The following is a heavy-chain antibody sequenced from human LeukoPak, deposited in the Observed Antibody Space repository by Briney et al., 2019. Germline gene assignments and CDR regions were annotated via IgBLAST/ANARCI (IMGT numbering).Heavy chain of an antibody. CDR3: ARGGSYLSAFDI. V-gene: IGHV3-53*03. CDR2: IYSGGST. D-gene: IGHD1-26*01. CDR1: GGPIRTYQ. J-gene: IGHJ3*02. Sequence: AETLSLTCTVSGGPIRTYQWSWIRQPPGKGLEWVSIIYSGGSTFYADSVKGRFTISRDNSKNTLYLQMNSLRAEDTAVYYCARGGSYLSAFDIWGQGTMVTVSS.